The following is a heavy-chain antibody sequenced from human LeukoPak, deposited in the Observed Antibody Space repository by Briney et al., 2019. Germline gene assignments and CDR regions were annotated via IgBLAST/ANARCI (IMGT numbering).Heavy chain of an antibody. CDR1: GFNVSTNQ. CDR3: VRERLGRIVVVRWYFDL. D-gene: IGHD3-22*01. V-gene: IGHV3-53*01. Sequence: GGSLRLSCAVSGFNVSTNQMSWVRQAPGRSLEWVAAIYTGGSTYYADSVKGRFTISRDNSKNTVFLEMTRLSGADTAVYYCVRERLGRIVVVRWYFDLWGRGTLVTVSS. J-gene: IGHJ2*01. CDR2: IYTGGST.